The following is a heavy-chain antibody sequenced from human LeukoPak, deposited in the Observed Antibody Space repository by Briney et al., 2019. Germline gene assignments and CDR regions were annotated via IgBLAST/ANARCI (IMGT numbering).Heavy chain of an antibody. D-gene: IGHD3-10*01. CDR3: ARGRAGNYYNHNDY. Sequence: PGGSLRLSCAASGFTISGYWMHWVRQAPGKGMVWVSRINGDGSITAYADSVKGRFTISRDNAKNTLYLQMNSLRAEDTAVYYCARGRAGNYYNHNDYWGQGTLVTVSS. J-gene: IGHJ4*02. CDR1: GFTISGYW. V-gene: IGHV3-74*01. CDR2: INGDGSIT.